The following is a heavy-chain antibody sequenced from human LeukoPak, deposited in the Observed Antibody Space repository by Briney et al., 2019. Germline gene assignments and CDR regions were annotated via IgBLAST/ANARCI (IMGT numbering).Heavy chain of an antibody. V-gene: IGHV4-61*01. Sequence: KPSETLSLTCTVSGGSVSSGSYSWSWIRQPPGKGLEWIGYIHYTGSTNFNPSLKSRVSISIDTSKNQLSLNLSSVTAADTAVFYCARVPLCSSELDGAFDIWGQGTMVTVSS. CDR1: GGSVSSGSYS. D-gene: IGHD6-6*01. CDR2: IHYTGST. CDR3: ARVPLCSSELDGAFDI. J-gene: IGHJ3*02.